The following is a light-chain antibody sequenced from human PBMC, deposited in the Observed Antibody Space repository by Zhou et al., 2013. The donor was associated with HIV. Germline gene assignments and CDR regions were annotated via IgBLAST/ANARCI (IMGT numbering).Light chain of an antibody. J-gene: IGKJ1*01. CDR2: GAS. V-gene: IGKV3-20*01. CDR1: QSLSSRY. Sequence: EIVMTQSPATLSLSPGERATLSCRASQSLSSRYLAWYQQKPSQAPRLLIYGASSRATGVPDRFSGSGSGTDFTLTISRLEPEDFAVYHCQQYDSSPRTFGQGTKGGNQT. CDR3: QQYDSSPRT.